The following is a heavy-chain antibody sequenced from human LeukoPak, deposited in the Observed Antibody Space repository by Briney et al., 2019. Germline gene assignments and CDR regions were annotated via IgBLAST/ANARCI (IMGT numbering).Heavy chain of an antibody. J-gene: IGHJ4*02. CDR3: ARTSFRYYDILTGYQTDY. CDR1: GGSISSGGYS. V-gene: IGHV4-30-2*01. Sequence: SQTLSLTCTVSGGSISSGGYSWSWIRQPPGKGLEWIGYIYHSGSTYYNPSLKSRVTISVDRSKNQFSLKLSSVTAADTAVYYCARTSFRYYDILTGYQTDYWGQGTLVTVSS. CDR2: IYHSGST. D-gene: IGHD3-9*01.